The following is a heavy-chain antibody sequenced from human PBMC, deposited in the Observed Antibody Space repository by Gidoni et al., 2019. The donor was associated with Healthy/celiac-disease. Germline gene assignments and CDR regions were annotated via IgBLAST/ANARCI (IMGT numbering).Heavy chain of an antibody. CDR1: GYTFTSYG. CDR3: ARDGPLWFGESYAFDI. J-gene: IGHJ3*02. D-gene: IGHD3-10*01. Sequence: QVQLVQSGAEVQKPGASVKVSCKASGYTFTSYGISWVRQAPGQGLEWMGWISAYNGNTNYAQKLQGRATMTTDTSTSTAYMGLRSLRSDDTAVYYCARDGPLWFGESYAFDIWGQGTMVTVSS. CDR2: ISAYNGNT. V-gene: IGHV1-18*01.